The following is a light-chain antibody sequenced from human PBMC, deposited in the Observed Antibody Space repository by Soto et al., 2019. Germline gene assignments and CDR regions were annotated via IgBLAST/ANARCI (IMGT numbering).Light chain of an antibody. CDR1: QGISNY. CDR3: QTYNSARGFT. Sequence: DIQMTQSPSSLSASVGDRVTITCRASQGISNYLAWYQQKPGKVPRLLIYAASTLQSGVPSRFGGSGSGTYFTLTISSLQPEDVATYNCQTYNSARGFTFGTGNKVDI. J-gene: IGKJ3*01. CDR2: AAS. V-gene: IGKV1-27*01.